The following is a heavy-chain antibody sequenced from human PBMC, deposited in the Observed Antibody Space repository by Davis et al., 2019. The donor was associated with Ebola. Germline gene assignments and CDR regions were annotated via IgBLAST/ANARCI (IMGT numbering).Heavy chain of an antibody. J-gene: IGHJ6*02. D-gene: IGHD6-6*01. CDR2: ISGGSGGRK. V-gene: IGHV3-23*01. Sequence: GESLKISCAASGFIVSSNYMSWVRQAPGKGLEWVSSISGGSGGRKDYAVSVRGRFSISRDNSKDTVSLQMSSLRAEDSAVYYCARLQVPGRPFYYYGMDVWGQGTTVTVSS. CDR3: ARLQVPGRPFYYYGMDV. CDR1: GFIVSSNY.